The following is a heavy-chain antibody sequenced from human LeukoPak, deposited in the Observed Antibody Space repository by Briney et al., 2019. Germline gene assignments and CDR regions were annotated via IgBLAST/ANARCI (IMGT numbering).Heavy chain of an antibody. CDR1: GGSISSYC. V-gene: IGHV4-59*01. CDR3: ARVRVIPRTQTYYFDY. CDR2: IYYSGGT. Sequence: PSETLSLTRTVSGGSISSYCWIWIRQPPGKGLEWIGYIYYSGGTNYNPSLKSRVTISVDTSKNQFSLKLSSVTAADTAVYYCARVRVIPRTQTYYFDYWGQGTLVTVSS. J-gene: IGHJ4*02. D-gene: IGHD1-14*01.